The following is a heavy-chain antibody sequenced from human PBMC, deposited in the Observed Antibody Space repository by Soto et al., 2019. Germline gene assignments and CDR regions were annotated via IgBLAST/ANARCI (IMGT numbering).Heavy chain of an antibody. J-gene: IGHJ5*02. D-gene: IGHD6-13*01. CDR1: GYSFTNYW. CDR2: VYPGDSDT. Sequence: PGESLKISCKGSGYSFTNYWIGWVRQMPGKGLECMGFVYPGDSDTIYSTSFQGQVTISADKSITTAYLQWSSLKASDSAMYYCGRRGNYSPSSSSKTWFDPWGQGTLVNVSS. V-gene: IGHV5-51*01. CDR3: GRRGNYSPSSSSKTWFDP.